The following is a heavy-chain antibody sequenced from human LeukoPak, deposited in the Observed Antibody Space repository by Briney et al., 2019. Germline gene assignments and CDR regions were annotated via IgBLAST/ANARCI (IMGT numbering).Heavy chain of an antibody. CDR3: ARVASGVLRYFDY. CDR1: RYSFSDYF. Sequence: ASVKVSCKASRYSFSDYFIHWVRQAPGQGLEWMGWINTNTGNPTYAQGSTGRFVFSLDTSVSTAYLQISSLKAEGTAVYYCARVASGVLRYFDYWGQGTLVTVSS. J-gene: IGHJ4*02. D-gene: IGHD3-9*01. CDR2: INTNTGNP. V-gene: IGHV7-4-1*02.